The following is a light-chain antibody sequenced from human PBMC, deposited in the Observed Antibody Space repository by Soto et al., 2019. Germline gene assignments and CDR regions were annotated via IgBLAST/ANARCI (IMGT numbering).Light chain of an antibody. V-gene: IGKV3-15*01. Sequence: EIVMTQSPATLSVSPGERATLSCRASQSVSSNLAWYQQKPGQAPRLLIYGASTRATGIPDRFSGSGSGTEFTLTISGLQSEDFAVYYCQQYNNWPLTFGGGTKVEIK. J-gene: IGKJ4*01. CDR1: QSVSSN. CDR3: QQYNNWPLT. CDR2: GAS.